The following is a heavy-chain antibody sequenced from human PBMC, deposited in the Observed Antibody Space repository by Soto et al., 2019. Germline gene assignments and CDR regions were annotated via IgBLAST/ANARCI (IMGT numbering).Heavy chain of an antibody. Sequence: GASVKVSCKASGGTFSSYTIRWVRQAPGQGLEWMGRISPNNGNTNYAQKFQGRVTMTTDTSTSTAYMELRSLRSDDTAVYYCARDPTTAYFDYWGQGTLVTVSS. CDR3: ARDPTTAYFDY. D-gene: IGHD4-4*01. CDR2: ISPNNGNT. V-gene: IGHV1-18*01. J-gene: IGHJ4*02. CDR1: GGTFSSYT.